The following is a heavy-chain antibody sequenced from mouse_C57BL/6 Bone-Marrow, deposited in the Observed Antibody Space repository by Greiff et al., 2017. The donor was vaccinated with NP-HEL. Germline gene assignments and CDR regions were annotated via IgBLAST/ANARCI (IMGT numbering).Heavy chain of an antibody. Sequence: VKLVESGAELVRPGASVTLSCKASGYTFTDYEMHWVKQTPVHGLEWIGAIDPETGGTAYNQKFKGKAILTADKSSSTAYMELRSLTSEDSAVYYCTRTAWSYYAMDYWGQGTSVTVSS. CDR1: GYTFTDYE. V-gene: IGHV1-15*01. D-gene: IGHD1-2*01. CDR2: IDPETGGT. J-gene: IGHJ4*01. CDR3: TRTAWSYYAMDY.